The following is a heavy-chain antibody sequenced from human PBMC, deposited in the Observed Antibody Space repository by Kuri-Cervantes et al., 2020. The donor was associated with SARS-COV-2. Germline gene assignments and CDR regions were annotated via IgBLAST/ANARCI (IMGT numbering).Heavy chain of an antibody. CDR1: GYTFTSYY. CDR3: AQLQFGDYYDSSGYPDAFDI. CDR2: INPNSGGT. D-gene: IGHD3-22*01. V-gene: IGHV1-2*02. Sequence: ASVKVSCKASGYTFTSYYMHWVRQAPGQGLEWMGIINPNSGGTNYAQKFQGRVTMTRDTSISTAYMELSRLRSDDTAVYYCAQLQFGDYYDSSGYPDAFDIWGQGTMITVSS. J-gene: IGHJ3*02.